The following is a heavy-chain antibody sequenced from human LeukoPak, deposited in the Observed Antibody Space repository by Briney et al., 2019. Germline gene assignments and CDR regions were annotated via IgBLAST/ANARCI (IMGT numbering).Heavy chain of an antibody. J-gene: IGHJ4*02. CDR3: AKAAWYDFWSYFDY. CDR1: GFTFSSNW. D-gene: IGHD3-3*01. CDR2: ISSDGSST. V-gene: IGHV3-74*01. Sequence: GGSLRLSCAASGFTFSSNWMYWVRQAPGKGLVWVSYISSDGSSTNYADSVKGRFTISRDNAKNTLYVQMNSLRAEDTAVYYCAKAAWYDFWSYFDYWGQGTLVTVSS.